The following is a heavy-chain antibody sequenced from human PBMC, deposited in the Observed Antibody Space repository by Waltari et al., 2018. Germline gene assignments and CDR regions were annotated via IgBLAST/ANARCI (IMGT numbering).Heavy chain of an antibody. CDR3: ARGGLGRYSYGLGAFDI. J-gene: IGHJ3*02. CDR1: GYSISSGYY. CDR2: IYHSGST. V-gene: IGHV4-38-2*02. Sequence: QVQLQESGPGLVKPSETLSLTCTVSGYSISSGYYWGWIRQPPGKGLEWIGSIYHSGSTYYNPSLKSRVTISVDTSKNQFSLKLSSVTAADTAVYYCARGGLGRYSYGLGAFDIWGQGTMVTVSS. D-gene: IGHD5-18*01.